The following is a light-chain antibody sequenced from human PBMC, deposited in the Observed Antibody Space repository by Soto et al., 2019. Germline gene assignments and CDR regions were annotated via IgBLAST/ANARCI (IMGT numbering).Light chain of an antibody. Sequence: DIQMTQSPSSLSASVGDRVTITCRASQGIKNYLAWYQQKPGKVPKLLIYAASTLHSGVPSRFSGSGSGTDFTLTISNLQPEDVATYYCQPYNNNFGQGTKVEIK. J-gene: IGKJ2*01. CDR3: QPYNNN. V-gene: IGKV1-27*01. CDR2: AAS. CDR1: QGIKNY.